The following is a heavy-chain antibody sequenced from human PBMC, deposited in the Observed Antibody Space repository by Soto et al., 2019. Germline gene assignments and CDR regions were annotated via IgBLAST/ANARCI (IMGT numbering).Heavy chain of an antibody. Sequence: SVKVSCKASGGTFSSYAISWVRQAPGQGLEWMGGIIPIFGTANYAQKFQGRVTITADKSTSTAYMELSSLRSEDTAVYSCARAIVGGYPGVLAYWGQGTLVTVSS. CDR3: ARAIVGGYPGVLAY. J-gene: IGHJ4*02. V-gene: IGHV1-69*06. CDR1: GGTFSSYA. D-gene: IGHD5-12*01. CDR2: IIPIFGTA.